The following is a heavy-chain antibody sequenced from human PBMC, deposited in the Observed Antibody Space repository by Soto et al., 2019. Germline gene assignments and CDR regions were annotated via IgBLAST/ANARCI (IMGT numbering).Heavy chain of an antibody. CDR3: ARVYGYSDY. Sequence: PGGSLRLSCAASGFTFSSYGMHWVRQAPGKGLEWVANIKQDGSEKYYVDSVKGRFTISRDNAKNSLYLQMNSLRAEDTAVYYCARVYGYSDYWGQGTLVTVSS. CDR2: IKQDGSEK. V-gene: IGHV3-7*03. J-gene: IGHJ4*02. D-gene: IGHD2-15*01. CDR1: GFTFSSYG.